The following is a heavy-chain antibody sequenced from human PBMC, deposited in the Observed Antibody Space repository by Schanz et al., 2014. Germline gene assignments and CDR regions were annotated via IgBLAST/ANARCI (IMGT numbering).Heavy chain of an antibody. Sequence: QVQLVESGGGLVKPGGSLRLSCAASGFIFNDYYMNWIRQAPGKGLEWLSYISRDGTTSYYADSVKGRFTISRDNAKNSLYLEMTSLRGEDTAVYYCARENLNWVAFDIWGQGTVVTVSS. CDR3: ARENLNWVAFDI. J-gene: IGHJ3*02. CDR2: ISRDGTTS. CDR1: GFIFNDYY. V-gene: IGHV3-11*01. D-gene: IGHD7-27*01.